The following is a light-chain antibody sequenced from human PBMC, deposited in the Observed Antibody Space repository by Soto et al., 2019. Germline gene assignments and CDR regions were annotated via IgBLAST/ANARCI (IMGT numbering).Light chain of an antibody. Sequence: DIQMTQSPSSLSASVGDRVTITCRASQSISSHLNWYQQKPGKAPKLLIYAASSLQSGVPSRFSGSGSGTDFTLTISSLQPEDSATYYCQQRYSRLGTFGQGTKVEIK. CDR1: QSISSH. CDR3: QQRYSRLGT. V-gene: IGKV1-39*01. CDR2: AAS. J-gene: IGKJ1*01.